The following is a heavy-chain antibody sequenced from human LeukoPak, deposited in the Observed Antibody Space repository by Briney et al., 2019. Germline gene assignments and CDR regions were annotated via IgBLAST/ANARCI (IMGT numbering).Heavy chain of an antibody. CDR1: GGSFSDYY. D-gene: IGHD3-22*01. CDR2: INHSGSP. J-gene: IGHJ4*02. Sequence: SETLSLTCAVYGGSFSDYYWTWIRQPPGKGLEWIGEINHSGSPNNNPSLKSRVSISFDTSKNQFSLKLTSVTAADTAVYYCARHPPSSGYYRSPFDYWGQGTLVTVSS. CDR3: ARHPPSSGYYRSPFDY. V-gene: IGHV4-34*01.